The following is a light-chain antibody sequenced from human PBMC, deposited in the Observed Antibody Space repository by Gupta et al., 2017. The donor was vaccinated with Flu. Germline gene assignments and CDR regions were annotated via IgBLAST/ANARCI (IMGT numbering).Light chain of an antibody. J-gene: IGLJ1*01. Sequence: GPSVTISCTGTSSDVGNYNRVSWYQQSPGTAPKLMIYEVSNRPSGVPDRFSGSKSGNTASLTISGLQAEDEADFYCSSDTSSSTYVFGTGTKVTVL. CDR3: SSDTSSSTYV. CDR2: EVS. V-gene: IGLV2-18*02. CDR1: SSDVGNYNR.